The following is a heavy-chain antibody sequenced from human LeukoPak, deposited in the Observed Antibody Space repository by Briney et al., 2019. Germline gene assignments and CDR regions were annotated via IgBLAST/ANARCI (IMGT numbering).Heavy chain of an antibody. CDR1: GYTFTSYD. J-gene: IGHJ5*02. CDR3: ASARNWYDFWSGYYSTGWFDP. D-gene: IGHD3-3*01. CDR2: MNPNSGNT. V-gene: IGHV1-8*01. Sequence: GASVKVSCKASGYTFTSYDINWVRQATGQGLEWMGWMNPNSGNTGYAQKFQGRVTMTRNTSISTAYMELSSLRSEDTAVYYCASARNWYDFWSGYYSTGWFDPWGQGTLVTVSS.